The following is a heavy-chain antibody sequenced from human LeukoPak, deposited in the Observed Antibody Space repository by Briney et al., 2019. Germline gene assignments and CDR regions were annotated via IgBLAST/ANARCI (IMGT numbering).Heavy chain of an antibody. V-gene: IGHV3-23*01. Sequence: GALRLSCAASGFTFSSYAMSWVRQAPGKGLGWVSALSGSAGSTYYADSVTGPFTISRDNSKNTPYLQMNSLRAEDTAVYYCARERGIRGIDYWGQGTLVTVSS. J-gene: IGHJ4*02. D-gene: IGHD3-16*01. CDR3: ARERGIRGIDY. CDR2: LSGSAGST. CDR1: GFTFSSYA.